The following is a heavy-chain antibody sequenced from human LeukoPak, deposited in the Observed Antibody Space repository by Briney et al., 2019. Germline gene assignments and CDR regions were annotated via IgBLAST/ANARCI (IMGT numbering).Heavy chain of an antibody. CDR1: GFTFSSHG. D-gene: IGHD3-3*01. J-gene: IGHJ4*02. Sequence: GGSLRLSCAASGFTFSSHGMHWVRQAPGKGLEWVAVISYDGSNKYYADSVKGRFTISRDNSKNTLYLQMNSLRAEDTAVYYCAKEADGDFWSGYPLDYWGQGTLVTVSS. CDR3: AKEADGDFWSGYPLDY. V-gene: IGHV3-30*18. CDR2: ISYDGSNK.